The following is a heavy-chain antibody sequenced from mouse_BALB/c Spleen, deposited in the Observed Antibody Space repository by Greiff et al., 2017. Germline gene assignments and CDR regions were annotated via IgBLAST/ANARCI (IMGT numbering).Heavy chain of an antibody. CDR2: INPSTGYT. V-gene: IGHV1-7*01. D-gene: IGHD1-2*01. CDR3: ARRGKFYGYEAMDY. Sequence: VQLQQSGAELAKPGASVKMSCKASGYTFTSYWMHWVKQRPGQGLEWIGYINPSTGYTEYNQKFKDKATLTADKSSSTAYMQLSSLTSEDSAVYYCARRGKFYGYEAMDYWGQGTSVTVSS. J-gene: IGHJ4*01. CDR1: GYTFTSYW.